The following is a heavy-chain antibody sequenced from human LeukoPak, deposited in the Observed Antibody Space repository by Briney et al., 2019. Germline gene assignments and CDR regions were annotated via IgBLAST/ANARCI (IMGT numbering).Heavy chain of an antibody. D-gene: IGHD4-17*01. V-gene: IGHV4-59*01. CDR2: IYYSGST. J-gene: IGHJ4*02. CDR1: GGSISSYY. Sequence: PSETLSLTCTVSGGSISSYYWSWIRQPPGKGLEWIGYIYYSGSTNYNPSLKSRVTISVDTSKNQFSLKLSSVTAADTAVYYCASSYGDWPMGYWGQGTLVTVSS. CDR3: ASSYGDWPMGY.